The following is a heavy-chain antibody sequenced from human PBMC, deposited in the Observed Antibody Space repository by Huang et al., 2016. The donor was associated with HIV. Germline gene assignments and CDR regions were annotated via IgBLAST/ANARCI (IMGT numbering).Heavy chain of an antibody. CDR2: ISWNSGSI. CDR3: AKDLRGNYYYGMDV. Sequence: EVQLVESGGGLVQPGRSLRLSFAASGFTFDDYAMHWVRQAPGKGLEWVSGISWNSGSIGYADSVKGRFTISRDNAKNSLYLQMNSLRAEDTALYYCAKDLRGNYYYGMDVWGQGTTVTVSS. J-gene: IGHJ6*02. CDR1: GFTFDDYA. V-gene: IGHV3-9*01.